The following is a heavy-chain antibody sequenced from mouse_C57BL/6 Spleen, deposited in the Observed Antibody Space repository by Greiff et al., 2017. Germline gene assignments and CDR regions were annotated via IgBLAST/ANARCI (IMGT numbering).Heavy chain of an antibody. CDR1: GFTFSDFY. J-gene: IGHJ2*01. CDR2: SRNKANDYTT. D-gene: IGHD2-3*01. V-gene: IGHV7-1*01. Sequence: EVQGVESGGGLVQSGRSLRLSCATSGFTFSDFYMEWVRQAPGKGLEWIAASRNKANDYTTEYSASVKGRFIVSRDTSQSILYLQMNALRAEDTAIYYCARDALDGYPGYWGQGTTLTVSS. CDR3: ARDALDGYPGY.